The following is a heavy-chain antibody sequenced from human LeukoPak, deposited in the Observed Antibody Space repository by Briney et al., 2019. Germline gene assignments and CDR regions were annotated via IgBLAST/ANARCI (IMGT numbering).Heavy chain of an antibody. J-gene: IGHJ5*02. CDR1: GGSINTYF. CDR3: AKVGSLSRGRNWVDP. CDR2: IDASGSI. V-gene: IGHV4-4*07. Sequence: SETLSLTCTVSGGSINTYFCSWIRQPAGKGLEWIGRIDASGSINYNPSLKSRVTMSVDRSKNQFSLKLSSVAAADTAVYYCAKVGSLSRGRNWVDPWGQGTLVTVSS. D-gene: IGHD2-15*01.